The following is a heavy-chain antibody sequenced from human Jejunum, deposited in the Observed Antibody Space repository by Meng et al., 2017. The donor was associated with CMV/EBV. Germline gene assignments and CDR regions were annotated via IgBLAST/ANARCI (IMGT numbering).Heavy chain of an antibody. CDR3: AKVDGP. J-gene: IGHJ5*02. CDR2: IYYSGST. Sequence: ETLSLTCTVSGASISSYYWSWIRQPPGKGLEWIGYIYYSGSTNYNPSLKSRATISADMSKNQFSLKLRSVTAADTAVYYCAKVDGPWDQGTLVTVSS. V-gene: IGHV4-59*01. D-gene: IGHD2-2*03. CDR1: GASISSYY.